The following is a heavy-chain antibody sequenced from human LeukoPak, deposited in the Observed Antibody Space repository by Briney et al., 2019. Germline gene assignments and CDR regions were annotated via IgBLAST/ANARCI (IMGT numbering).Heavy chain of an antibody. Sequence: SETLSLTCAVSGGSISSSNWWSWVRQPPGKGLEWIGKIYHSGSTNYNPSLKSRVTISVDKSKNQFSLKPSSVTAADTAVYYCARVTNYYDSSGYYLFDYWGQGTLVTVSS. CDR1: GGSISSSNW. CDR3: ARVTNYYDSSGYYLFDY. D-gene: IGHD3-22*01. J-gene: IGHJ4*02. CDR2: IYHSGST. V-gene: IGHV4-4*02.